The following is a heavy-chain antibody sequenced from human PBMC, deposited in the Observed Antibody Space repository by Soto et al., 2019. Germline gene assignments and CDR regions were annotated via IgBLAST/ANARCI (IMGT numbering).Heavy chain of an antibody. J-gene: IGHJ4*02. Sequence: EVQLVESGGGLVQPGGSLRLSCAASGFTFSNYWMHWVRQAPGKGLVWVSRINSDGTTTSYADSVRGRFTISRDNARDTVYLQMNSLGAEDTAVYYCARVAVGAYYFHYWGQGTLGTVSS. V-gene: IGHV3-74*01. CDR1: GFTFSNYW. CDR3: ARVAVGAYYFHY. CDR2: INSDGTTT. D-gene: IGHD1-26*01.